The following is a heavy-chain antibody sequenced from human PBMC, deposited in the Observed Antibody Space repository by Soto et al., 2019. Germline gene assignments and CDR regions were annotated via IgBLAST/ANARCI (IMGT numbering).Heavy chain of an antibody. D-gene: IGHD2-8*02. CDR3: AKDWGRVLGAENYWYY. Sequence: EVQLLESGGGLVQPGGSLRLSCAASGFIFSSYAMSWVRQAPGKGLEWVSGISGSDSSTYYADSVKGRFTIPRDNSKSTLYLQMNSLRAEDTAVYYCAKDWGRVLGAENYWYYWGQGTLVTVSS. J-gene: IGHJ4*02. V-gene: IGHV3-23*01. CDR1: GFIFSSYA. CDR2: ISGSDSST.